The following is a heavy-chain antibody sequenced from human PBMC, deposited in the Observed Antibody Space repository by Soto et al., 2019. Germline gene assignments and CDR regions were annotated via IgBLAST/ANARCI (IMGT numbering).Heavy chain of an antibody. CDR1: GDSITNNNW. V-gene: IGHV4-4*02. CDR3: ARDSEQWLTGVWFDP. CDR2: MHHGGNP. D-gene: IGHD6-19*01. J-gene: IGHJ5*02. Sequence: SETLSLTCAVSGDSITNNNWWTWLRQSPGKGLEWIGEMHHGGNPDYNPSLRSRVTISVDKSKNQFSLHLSSVTAADTAVYYCARDSEQWLTGVWFDPWGQGTLVTVSS.